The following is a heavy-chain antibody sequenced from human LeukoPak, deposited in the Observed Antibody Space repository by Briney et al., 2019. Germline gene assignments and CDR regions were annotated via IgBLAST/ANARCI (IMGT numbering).Heavy chain of an antibody. Sequence: PGGSLRLSCAASGFTFSYYTMNWVRQAPGKGLEWVSSISSTTTYIYYADSVKGRFTTSRDNAKNSLYLQMSSLRAEDTAVYYCARDDVAWNDVHWFDPWGQGTLVTVSS. CDR1: GFTFSYYT. V-gene: IGHV3-21*01. D-gene: IGHD1-1*01. CDR2: ISSTTTYI. CDR3: ARDDVAWNDVHWFDP. J-gene: IGHJ5*02.